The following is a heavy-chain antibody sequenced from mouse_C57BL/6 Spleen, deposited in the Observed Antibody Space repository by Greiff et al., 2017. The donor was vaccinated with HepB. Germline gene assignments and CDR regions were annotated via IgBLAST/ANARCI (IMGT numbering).Heavy chain of an antibody. D-gene: IGHD2-2*01. CDR2: FYPGSGSI. V-gene: IGHV1-62-2*01. Sequence: QVHVKQSGAELVKPGASVKLSCKASGYTFTEYTIHWVKQRSGQGLEWIGWFYPGSGSIKYNEKFKDKATLTADKSSSTVYMELSRLTSEDSAVYFCARHEPGYPWFAYWGQGTLVTVSA. CDR3: ARHEPGYPWFAY. CDR1: GYTFTEYT. J-gene: IGHJ3*01.